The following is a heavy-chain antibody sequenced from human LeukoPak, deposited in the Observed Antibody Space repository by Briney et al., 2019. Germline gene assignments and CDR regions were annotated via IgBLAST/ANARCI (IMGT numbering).Heavy chain of an antibody. J-gene: IGHJ4*02. CDR3: ARAPPAMVSFRYGFDY. Sequence: SGTLSLTCAVSGGSISSSDWWSWVRQPPGKGLEWIGEIYHSGSTNYNPSLKSRVTISVDKSKNQFSLKLSSVTAADTAVYYCARAPPAMVSFRYGFDYWGQGTLVTVSS. V-gene: IGHV4-4*02. CDR2: IYHSGST. CDR1: GGSISSSDW. D-gene: IGHD5-18*01.